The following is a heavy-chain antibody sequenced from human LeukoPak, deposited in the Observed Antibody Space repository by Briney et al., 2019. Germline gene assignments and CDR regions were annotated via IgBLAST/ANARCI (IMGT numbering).Heavy chain of an antibody. J-gene: IGHJ4*02. Sequence: SETLSLTCAVSGGSISSYYWSWIRQPPGKGLEWMAYIYYSGSTNYNPSLKSRVTISVDTSKNQFSLKLSSVTAADTAVYYCAREGSDCSGGSCYRVVDYWGQGTLVTVSS. CDR2: IYYSGST. CDR1: GGSISSYY. D-gene: IGHD2-15*01. V-gene: IGHV4-59*01. CDR3: AREGSDCSGGSCYRVVDY.